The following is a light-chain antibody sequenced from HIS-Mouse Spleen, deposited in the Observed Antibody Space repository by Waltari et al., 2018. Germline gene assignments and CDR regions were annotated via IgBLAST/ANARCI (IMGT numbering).Light chain of an antibody. J-gene: IGLJ3*02. CDR1: SSDVGSYNL. V-gene: IGLV2-23*01. CDR2: EGS. CDR3: CSYAGSSTLV. Sequence: QSALTQPASVSGSPGQSITISCTGTSSDVGSYNLVSVYQQQPGKAPKIMIYEGSKRPSGVSNRFSGSKSGNTASLTISGLQAEGEADYYCCSYAGSSTLVFGGGTKLTVL.